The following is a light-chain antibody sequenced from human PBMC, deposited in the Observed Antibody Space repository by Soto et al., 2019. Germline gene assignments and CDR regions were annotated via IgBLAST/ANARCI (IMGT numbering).Light chain of an antibody. J-gene: IGKJ3*01. V-gene: IGKV3-20*01. Sequence: EIVLTQSPGTLSLSPGDRATHSCRASQGVSANSLAWYQHKVGQAPRLLIYGAFSRATGVPDRFSGIGSETDFTLTISRLEPEDFAVYFCHQYGSTPFTFGPGTKVEIK. CDR3: HQYGSTPFT. CDR1: QGVSANS. CDR2: GAF.